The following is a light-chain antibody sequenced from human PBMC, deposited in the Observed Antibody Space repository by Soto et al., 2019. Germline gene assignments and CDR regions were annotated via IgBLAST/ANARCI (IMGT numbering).Light chain of an antibody. J-gene: IGKJ5*01. V-gene: IGKV1-39*01. CDR1: QFISTY. CDR3: QQSYSTPIR. CDR2: TTS. Sequence: SSVSATIRDTVTITCRPSQFISTYLNWYQQKPGKAPNLLIYTTSSLHSGVPSRFSGSGSGTDFTLTISSLQPEDFATYYCQQSYSTPIRFGHGTRLEI.